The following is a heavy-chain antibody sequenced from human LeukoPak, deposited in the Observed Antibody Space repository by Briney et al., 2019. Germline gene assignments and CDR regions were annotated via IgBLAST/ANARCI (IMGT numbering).Heavy chain of an antibody. J-gene: IGHJ5*02. CDR3: ARAVMMVVAATPWFDP. D-gene: IGHD2-15*01. Sequence: ASVKVSCKASGYTFTSYGINWVRQAPGQGLEWMGWISAYNGDTNYAQKFQGRVTMTRDMSTSTVYMELSSLRSEDTAVYYCARAVMMVVAATPWFDPWGQGTLVTVSS. CDR1: GYTFTSYG. V-gene: IGHV1-18*01. CDR2: ISAYNGDT.